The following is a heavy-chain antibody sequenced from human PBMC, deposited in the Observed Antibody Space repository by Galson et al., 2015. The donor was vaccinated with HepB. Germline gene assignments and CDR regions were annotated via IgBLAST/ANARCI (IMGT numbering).Heavy chain of an antibody. D-gene: IGHD3-3*01. CDR3: ARVGYDFWSGYPKPYYFDY. V-gene: IGHV4-34*01. Sequence: ETLSLTCAVYGGSFSGYYWSWIRQPPGKGLEWIGEINHSGSTNYNPSLKSRVTISIDTSKNQFSLKLSSVTAADAAVYYCARVGYDFWSGYPKPYYFDYWGQGTLVTVSS. CDR1: GGSFSGYY. CDR2: INHSGST. J-gene: IGHJ4*02.